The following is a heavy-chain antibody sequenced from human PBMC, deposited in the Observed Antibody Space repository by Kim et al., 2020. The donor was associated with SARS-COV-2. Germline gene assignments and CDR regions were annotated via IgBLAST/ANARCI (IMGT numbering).Heavy chain of an antibody. CDR3: ARAPDYYDSSGYYRYFDL. D-gene: IGHD3-22*01. V-gene: IGHV4-59*01. Sequence: KSRVTISVDTSKNQFSLKLSSVTAADTAVYYCARAPDYYDSSGYYRYFDLWGRGTLVTVSS. J-gene: IGHJ2*01.